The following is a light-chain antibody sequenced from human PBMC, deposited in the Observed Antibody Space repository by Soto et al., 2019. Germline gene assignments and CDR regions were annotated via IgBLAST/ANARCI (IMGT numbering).Light chain of an antibody. Sequence: DIQMTQSPSSLSASVGDRVTITCRASQSISSYVNWYQQKPGKAPKLLIYAASSLQSGIPSRFSGSGSGTDFTLTISSLQPEDFAIYRCQQSYSTPPVTFGGGTKVAIK. CDR3: QQSYSTPPVT. CDR1: QSISSY. CDR2: AAS. V-gene: IGKV1-39*01. J-gene: IGKJ4*01.